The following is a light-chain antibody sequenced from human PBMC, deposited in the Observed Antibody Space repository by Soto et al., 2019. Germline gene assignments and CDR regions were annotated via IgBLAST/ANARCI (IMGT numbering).Light chain of an antibody. CDR2: GAS. J-gene: IGKJ2*01. V-gene: IGKV3-20*01. CDR1: QSVSSSY. Sequence: EIVLTQSPGTLSLSPGERATLSCRASQSVSSSYLALYQQKPGQAPRLLIYGASSRATGIPDRFSGSGSVTDVTLTISRLEPEDCAVYYCQKYGSSPPTSGQGTKLEIK. CDR3: QKYGSSPPT.